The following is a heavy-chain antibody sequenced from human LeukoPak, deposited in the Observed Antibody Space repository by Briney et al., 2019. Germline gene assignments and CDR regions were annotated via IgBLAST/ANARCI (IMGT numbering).Heavy chain of an antibody. D-gene: IGHD3-22*01. CDR3: ATGDDSLGLAP. V-gene: IGHV1-69-2*01. J-gene: IGHJ5*02. Sequence: ASVKVSCKVSGYTFTDYYMHWVQQAPGKGLEWMGLVDPEDGETIYAQRFQGRVTITADTSTDTAYMELSSLRSEDPAVYYCATGDDSLGLAPWGQGPRVTVSS. CDR2: VDPEDGET. CDR1: GYTFTDYY.